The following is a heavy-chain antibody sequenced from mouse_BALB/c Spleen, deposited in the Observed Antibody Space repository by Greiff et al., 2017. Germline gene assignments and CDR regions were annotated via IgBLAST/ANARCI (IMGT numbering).Heavy chain of an antibody. D-gene: IGHD2-3*01. V-gene: IGHV14-1*02. CDR1: GFNIKDYY. Sequence: VQLQQSGAELVRPGALVKLSCKASGFNIKDYYMHWVKQRPEQGLEWIGWIDPENGNTIYDPKFQGKASITADTSSNTAYLQLSSLTSEDTAVYYCAKYDGYYEAYWGQGTLVTVSA. J-gene: IGHJ3*01. CDR2: IDPENGNT. CDR3: AKYDGYYEAY.